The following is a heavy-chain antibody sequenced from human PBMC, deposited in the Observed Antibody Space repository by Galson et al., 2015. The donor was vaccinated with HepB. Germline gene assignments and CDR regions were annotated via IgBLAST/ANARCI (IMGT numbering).Heavy chain of an antibody. J-gene: IGHJ5*02. CDR1: GYTFTSYY. CDR2: INPSGGST. D-gene: IGHD1-7*01. CDR3: ARVGSRKLEANWFDP. V-gene: IGHV1-46*03. Sequence: SVKVSCKASGYTFTSYYTHWVRQAPGQGLEWMGIINPSGGSTSYAQKFQGRVTMTRDTSTSTVYMELSSLRSEDTAVYYCARVGSRKLEANWFDPWGQGTLVTVSS.